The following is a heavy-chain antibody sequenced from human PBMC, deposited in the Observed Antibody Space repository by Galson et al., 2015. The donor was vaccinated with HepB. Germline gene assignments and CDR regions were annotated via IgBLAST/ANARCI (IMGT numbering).Heavy chain of an antibody. V-gene: IGHV5-51*01. CDR3: ARGDKYYDILTGCCTGVDY. D-gene: IGHD3-9*01. Sequence: QSGAEVKQPGESLKISCEGSGYSFPSYWIGWVRQMPGKGLEWMGIIYPGDSDTRYSPSFQGQVTISADKSISTAYLQWSSLKASDTAMYYCARGDKYYDILTGCCTGVDYWGQGTLVTVSS. CDR2: IYPGDSDT. J-gene: IGHJ4*02. CDR1: GYSFPSYW.